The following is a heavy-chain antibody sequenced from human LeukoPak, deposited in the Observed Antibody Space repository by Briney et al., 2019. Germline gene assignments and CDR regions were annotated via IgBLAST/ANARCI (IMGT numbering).Heavy chain of an antibody. CDR2: ISSSSSYI. V-gene: IGHV3-21*01. CDR3: ARGEHSSGWPIDDAFDI. CDR1: GFTFSSYS. J-gene: IGHJ3*02. Sequence: GGSLRLSCAASGFTFSSYSMNWVRQAPGKGLEWVSSISSSSSYIYYADSVKGRFTISRDNAKNSLYLQMNSLRAEDTAVYYCARGEHSSGWPIDDAFDIWGQGTMVTVSS. D-gene: IGHD6-19*01.